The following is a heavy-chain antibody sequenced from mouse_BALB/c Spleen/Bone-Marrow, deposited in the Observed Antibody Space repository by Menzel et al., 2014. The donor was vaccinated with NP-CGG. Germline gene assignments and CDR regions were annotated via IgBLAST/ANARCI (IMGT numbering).Heavy chain of an antibody. CDR2: IDPENGNT. D-gene: IGHD1-1*01. V-gene: IGHV14-1*02. CDR1: GFNIKDYY. Sequence: EVQLVESGAEFVRPGALVKLSCNASGFNIKDYYMHWVKQRPEQGLEWIGWIDPENGNTIYDPKFPGKASITADTPSNTAYLQLSSLTSEDTAVYYCTRWVYYGSSYFDYWGQGTTLTVSS. J-gene: IGHJ2*01. CDR3: TRWVYYGSSYFDY.